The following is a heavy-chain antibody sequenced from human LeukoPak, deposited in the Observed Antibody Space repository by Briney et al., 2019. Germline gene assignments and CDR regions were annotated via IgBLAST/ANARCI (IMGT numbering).Heavy chain of an antibody. CDR3: AKVPYLMVLAPFDY. J-gene: IGHJ4*02. D-gene: IGHD2-8*01. Sequence: PGGSQRLSCAASGFTFSSYAMSWVRQAAGKGLEWVSAISGSGGSTYYADSVKGRFTISRDNSKNTLYLQMNSPRAEDTAVYYCAKVPYLMVLAPFDYWGQGTLVTVSS. CDR1: GFTFSSYA. CDR2: ISGSGGST. V-gene: IGHV3-23*01.